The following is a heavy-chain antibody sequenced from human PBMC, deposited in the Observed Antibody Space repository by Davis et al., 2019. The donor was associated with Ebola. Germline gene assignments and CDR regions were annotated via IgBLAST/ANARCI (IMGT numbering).Heavy chain of an antibody. CDR1: GGSISSSSYY. Sequence: MPGGSLRLSCTVSGGSISSSSYYWGWIRQPPGKGLEWIGSIYYSGSTYYNPSLKSRVTISVDTSKNQFSLKLSSVTAADTAVYYCARYYYYYGMDVWGQGTTVTVSS. CDR3: ARYYYYYGMDV. J-gene: IGHJ6*02. V-gene: IGHV4-39*01. CDR2: IYYSGST.